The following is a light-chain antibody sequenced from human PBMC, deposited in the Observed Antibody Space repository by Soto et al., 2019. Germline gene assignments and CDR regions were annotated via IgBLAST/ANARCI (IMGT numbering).Light chain of an antibody. J-gene: IGLJ1*01. Sequence: QSALTQPRSVSGSPGQSVTISCTGTSSVVGGYKYVSWYQQHPGKAPKLMIYDVSQRPSVVPDRFSGSKSGNTASLTISGLQAEDEADYYCCSFAGGYTWVFGTGTKVTVL. V-gene: IGLV2-11*01. CDR3: CSFAGGYTWV. CDR1: SSVVGGYKY. CDR2: DVS.